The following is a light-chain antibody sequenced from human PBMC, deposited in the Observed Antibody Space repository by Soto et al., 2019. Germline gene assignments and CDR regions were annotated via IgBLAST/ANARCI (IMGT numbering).Light chain of an antibody. CDR2: EAS. CDR1: QSISSW. CDR3: QQYGIYSLT. V-gene: IGKV1-5*03. J-gene: IGKJ4*01. Sequence: DIQMTQSPSTLSASVGDRVTITCRASQSISSWLAWYQQKPGKAPKLLIYEASSLESGVPSRFRGSGSGTEFTLTISSLQPDDFATYYCQQYGIYSLTFGGGTKVEIK.